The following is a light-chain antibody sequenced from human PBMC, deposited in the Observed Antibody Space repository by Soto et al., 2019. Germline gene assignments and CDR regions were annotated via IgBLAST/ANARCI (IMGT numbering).Light chain of an antibody. V-gene: IGKV1-5*03. CDR2: QAS. CDR1: QSISSW. J-gene: IGKJ2*01. CDR3: QQYNNFPNT. Sequence: DIQMTQSPSTLSASVGVRVTITCRTSQSISSWLAWYQQKPEEAPKLLIYQASSLESGVPSRFSGSGSGTEFTLTISSLQPDDFATYFCQQYNNFPNTFGQGTKLEIK.